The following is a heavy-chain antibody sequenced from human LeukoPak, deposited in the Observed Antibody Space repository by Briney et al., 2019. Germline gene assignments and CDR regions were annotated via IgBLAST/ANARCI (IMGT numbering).Heavy chain of an antibody. V-gene: IGHV3-20*04. D-gene: IGHD6-13*01. Sequence: GGSLRLSCAASGFTFDDYGMSWVREAPGKGREWGSGINGNGGSTYYADSVKGRFTISRDNAKNSLYLQMNSLRADDTALYYCARVGYSSSWLIDYWGQGTLVTVSS. CDR2: INGNGGST. CDR3: ARVGYSSSWLIDY. J-gene: IGHJ4*02. CDR1: GFTFDDYG.